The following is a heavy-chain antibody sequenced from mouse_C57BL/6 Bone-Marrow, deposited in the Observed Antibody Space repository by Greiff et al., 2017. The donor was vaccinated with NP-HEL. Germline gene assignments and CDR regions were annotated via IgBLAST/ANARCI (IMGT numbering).Heavy chain of an antibody. CDR2: INPNNGGT. Sequence: EVQLQQSGPELVKPGASVKISCKASGYTFTDYYMNWVKQSHGKSLEWIGDINPNNGGTSYNQKFKGKATLTVDKSSSTAYMELRSLTSEDSAVYYCARAYYKGDYWGQGTSVTVSS. J-gene: IGHJ4*01. CDR1: GYTFTDYY. CDR3: ARAYYKGDY. D-gene: IGHD2-12*01. V-gene: IGHV1-26*01.